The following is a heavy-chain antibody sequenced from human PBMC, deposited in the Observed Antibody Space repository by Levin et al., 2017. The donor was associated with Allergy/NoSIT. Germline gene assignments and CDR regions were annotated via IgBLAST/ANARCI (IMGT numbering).Heavy chain of an antibody. CDR2: ISYDGSNK. J-gene: IGHJ6*02. CDR1: GFTFSSYA. D-gene: IGHD2-2*01. CDR3: AREGWDIVVVPAAHYYYYGMDV. V-gene: IGHV3-30*04. Sequence: GESLKISCAASGFTFSSYAMHWVRQAPGKGLEWVAVISYDGSNKYYADSVKGRFTISRDNSKNTLYLQMNSLRAEDTAVYYCAREGWDIVVVPAAHYYYYGMDVWGQGHTVTVSS.